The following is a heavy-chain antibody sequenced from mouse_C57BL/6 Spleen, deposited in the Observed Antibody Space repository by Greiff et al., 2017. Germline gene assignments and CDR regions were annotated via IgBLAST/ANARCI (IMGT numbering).Heavy chain of an antibody. D-gene: IGHD2-2*01. Sequence: EVKLLESGGGLVQPKGSLKLSCAASGFSFNTYAMNWVRQAPGKGLEWVARIRSKSNNYATYYADSVKDRFTISRDDSESMLYLQMNNLKTEDTAMYYCVRPRSYGYEFAYWGQGTLVTVSA. V-gene: IGHV10-1*01. CDR2: IRSKSNNYAT. CDR1: GFSFNTYA. CDR3: VRPRSYGYEFAY. J-gene: IGHJ3*01.